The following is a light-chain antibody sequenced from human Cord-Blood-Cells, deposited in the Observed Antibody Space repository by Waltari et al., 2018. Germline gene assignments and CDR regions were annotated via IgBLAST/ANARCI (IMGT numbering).Light chain of an antibody. CDR2: RDS. V-gene: IGLV3-9*01. Sequence: SYELTQPLSVSVALGQTARITCGGKNMGGKNVHWYQQKPGQAPVLVIYRDSNRPSGIPERFSGSNSGNTATLTISRAQAGDEADYYCQVWDSSTYVFGTGTKVTVL. CDR3: QVWDSSTYV. J-gene: IGLJ1*01. CDR1: NMGGKN.